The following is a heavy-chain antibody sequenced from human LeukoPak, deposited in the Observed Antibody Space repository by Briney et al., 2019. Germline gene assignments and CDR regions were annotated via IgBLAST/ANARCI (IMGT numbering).Heavy chain of an antibody. CDR2: ISSSSSYT. CDR3: ARDRDAYGDYGGAFDI. D-gene: IGHD4-17*01. CDR1: GFTFSDYY. J-gene: IGHJ3*02. V-gene: IGHV3-11*05. Sequence: GGSLRLSCAASGFTFSDYYMSWIRQAPGKGLEWVSYISSSSSYTNYADSVKGRFTISRDNAKNSLYLQMNSLRAEDTAVYYCARDRDAYGDYGGAFDIWGQGTMVTVSS.